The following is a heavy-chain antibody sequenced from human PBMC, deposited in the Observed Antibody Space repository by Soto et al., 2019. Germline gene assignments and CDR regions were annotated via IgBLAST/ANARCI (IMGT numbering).Heavy chain of an antibody. V-gene: IGHV3-15*07. J-gene: IGHJ4*02. CDR2: IKSKTDGGTT. D-gene: IGHD1-7*01. CDR1: GFTFSNAW. Sequence: PVGSLRLSCAASGFTFSNAWMNWVRQAPGKGLEWVGRIKSKTDGGTTDYAAPVKGRFTIARDDSKNTLYLQMNSLKTEDTAVYYCTAAGITGTTLSLYWGQGTLVTVSS. CDR3: TAAGITGTTLSLY.